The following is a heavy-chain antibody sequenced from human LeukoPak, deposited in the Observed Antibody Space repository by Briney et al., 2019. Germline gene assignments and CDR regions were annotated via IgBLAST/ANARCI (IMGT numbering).Heavy chain of an antibody. CDR3: ARGRYSSSWYVIYYYYYMDV. D-gene: IGHD6-13*01. CDR1: GYTFTSYD. J-gene: IGHJ6*03. V-gene: IGHV1-8*03. CDR2: MNPNSGNT. Sequence: GASVKVSCKASGYTFTSYDINWVRQATGQGLEWMGWMNPNSGNTGYAQKFQGRVTITRNTSISTAYMELSSLRSEDTAVYYCARGRYSSSWYVIYYYYYMDVWGKGTTVTVSS.